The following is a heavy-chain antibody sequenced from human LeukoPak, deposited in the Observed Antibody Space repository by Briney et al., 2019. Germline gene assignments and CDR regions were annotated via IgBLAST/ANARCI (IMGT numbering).Heavy chain of an antibody. Sequence: SETLSLTCTVSGGSISSYYWGWIRQPPGKGLEWIGSIYYSGSTYYNPSLKSRVTISLDTSKNQFSLKLSSVTAADTAVYYCARATWGYYYYMDVWGKGTTVTVSS. CDR3: ARATWGYYYYMDV. J-gene: IGHJ6*03. V-gene: IGHV4-39*07. CDR1: GGSISSYY. D-gene: IGHD1-26*01. CDR2: IYYSGST.